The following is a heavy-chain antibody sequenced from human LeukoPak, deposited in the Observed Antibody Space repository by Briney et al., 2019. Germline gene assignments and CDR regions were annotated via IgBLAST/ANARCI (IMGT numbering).Heavy chain of an antibody. J-gene: IGHJ4*02. D-gene: IGHD3-10*01. CDR2: IRNDGSNK. V-gene: IGHV3-30*02. CDR1: GFTFNSYW. Sequence: GGSLRLSCVASGFTFNSYWMSWVRQAPGKGLEWVAFIRNDGSNKYYAESVKGRFTISRDNSKNTLYLQMNSLRVEDTAVYYCAKDFLKSITLIRGVRSWVGYFDSWGQGTLVTVSS. CDR3: AKDFLKSITLIRGVRSWVGYFDS.